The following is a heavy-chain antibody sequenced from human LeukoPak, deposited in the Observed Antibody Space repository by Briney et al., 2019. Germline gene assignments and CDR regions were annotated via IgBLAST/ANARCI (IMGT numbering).Heavy chain of an antibody. J-gene: IGHJ5*02. CDR2: IIPIFGTA. CDR3: AKGKDIVVVPAAMPTWFDP. Sequence: SVKVSCKASGGTFSSYAISWVGQAAGQGLEWMGGIIPIFGTANCAKKFQGRVTITTDESTSTASMELSSLRSENTAVYYCAKGKDIVVVPAAMPTWFDPWGQGTLVTVSS. V-gene: IGHV1-69*05. CDR1: GGTFSSYA. D-gene: IGHD2-2*01.